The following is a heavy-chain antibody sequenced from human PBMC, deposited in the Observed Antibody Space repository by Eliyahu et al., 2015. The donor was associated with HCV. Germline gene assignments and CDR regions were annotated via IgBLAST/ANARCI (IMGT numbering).Heavy chain of an antibody. D-gene: IGHD6-19*01. CDR1: GGSXTTYX. Sequence: QVQLQESGPGLVKPSXTLSLTCPXSGGSXTTYXWSWVRQPPGEGLGWVGDIPYSGSTNYNPSLKSRVTISVDTSKNQFSLSLTSVTAADTAMYYCASGGGGIAVTGTGGWFDPWGQGTLVTVSS. CDR3: ASGGGGIAVTGTGGWFDP. J-gene: IGHJ5*02. CDR2: IPYSGST. V-gene: IGHV4-59*01.